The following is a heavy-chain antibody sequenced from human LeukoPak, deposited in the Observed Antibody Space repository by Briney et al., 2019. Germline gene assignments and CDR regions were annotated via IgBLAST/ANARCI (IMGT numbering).Heavy chain of an antibody. D-gene: IGHD1-14*01. V-gene: IGHV4-59*01. CDR2: IYYSGST. J-gene: IGHJ6*02. CDR1: GGSISSYH. CDR3: ARGRSNYYYGMDV. Sequence: SETLSLTCTVSGGSISSYHWSWIRQPPGKGLEWIGYIYYSGSTNYNPSLKSRVTISVDTSKNQFSLKLSSVTAADTAVYYCARGRSNYYYGMDVWGQGTTVTVSS.